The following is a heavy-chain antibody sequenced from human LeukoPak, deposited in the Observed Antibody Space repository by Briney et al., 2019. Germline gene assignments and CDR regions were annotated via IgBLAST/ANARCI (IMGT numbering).Heavy chain of an antibody. Sequence: SETLSLTCTVSGGSISSYYWSWIRQPPGKGLEWIGYIYYSGSTNYNPSLKSRVTISIDTSKNQFSLKLSSVTAADTAVYYCARSYDFLSGYYPNWGQGTLVTVSS. J-gene: IGHJ4*02. CDR3: ARSYDFLSGYYPN. D-gene: IGHD3-3*01. CDR2: IYYSGST. V-gene: IGHV4-59*01. CDR1: GGSISSYY.